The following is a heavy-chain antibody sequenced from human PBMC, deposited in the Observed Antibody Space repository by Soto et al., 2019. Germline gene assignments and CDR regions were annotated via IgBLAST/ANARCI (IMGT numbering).Heavy chain of an antibody. CDR3: ARHTWGRQRGWFDP. V-gene: IGHV4-39*01. CDR1: GGSISNTNYY. Sequence: QLQLQESGPGLVKPSETLSLTCTVSGGSISNTNYYWGWIRQPLGKGLEWIGSIYYSGTTFYNPSIKSRVTISLDTSKNQFSLKLSSVTAADTAVFYCARHTWGRQRGWFDPWGQGTLVTVSS. D-gene: IGHD2-2*01. J-gene: IGHJ5*02. CDR2: IYYSGTT.